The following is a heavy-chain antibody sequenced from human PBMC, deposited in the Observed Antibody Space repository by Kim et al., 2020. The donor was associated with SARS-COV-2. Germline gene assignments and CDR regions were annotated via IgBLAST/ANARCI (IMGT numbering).Heavy chain of an antibody. Sequence: SETLSLTCAVYGGSFSSYYWSWIRQPPGKGLEWIGEINHSGSTNYNPSLKSRVTISVDTSKNQFSLKLSSVTAADTAVYYCASLLTTLTYYYGSGRRRGWFDPWGQGTLVTVSS. J-gene: IGHJ5*02. CDR2: INHSGST. V-gene: IGHV4-34*01. CDR3: ASLLTTLTYYYGSGRRRGWFDP. D-gene: IGHD3-10*01. CDR1: GGSFSSYY.